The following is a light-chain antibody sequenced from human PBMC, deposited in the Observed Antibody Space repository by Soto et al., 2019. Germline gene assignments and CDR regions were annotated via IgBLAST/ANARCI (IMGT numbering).Light chain of an antibody. V-gene: IGKV3-20*01. Sequence: EIVLTQSPATLSLSPGERATLSCRASQSVSSSYLAWYQQKPGQSPRLLIYGASSRATGIPDRFSCSGSGTDFTLNISRLEPEDFAVYYCQQYGSSPYTFGQGPKLEIK. CDR1: QSVSSSY. J-gene: IGKJ2*01. CDR3: QQYGSSPYT. CDR2: GAS.